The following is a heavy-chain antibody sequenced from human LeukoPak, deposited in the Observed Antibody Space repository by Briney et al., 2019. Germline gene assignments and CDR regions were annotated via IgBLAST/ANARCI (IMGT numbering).Heavy chain of an antibody. CDR2: IRYDGSNK. CDR1: GFTFSSYE. D-gene: IGHD3-16*01. J-gene: IGHJ4*02. V-gene: IGHV3-30*02. CDR3: AKDRGGATDY. Sequence: GGSLRLSCAASGFTFSSYEMNWVRQAPGKGLEWVAFIRYDGSNKYYADSVEGRFTISRDNSKNTLYLQMNSLRAEDTAVYYCAKDRGGATDYWGQGTLVTVSS.